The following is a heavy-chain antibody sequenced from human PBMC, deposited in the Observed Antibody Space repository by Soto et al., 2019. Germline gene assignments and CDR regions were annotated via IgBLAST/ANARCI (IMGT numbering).Heavy chain of an antibody. D-gene: IGHD6-13*01. CDR1: GYSFTSYW. Sequence: GESLKISCKGSGYSFTSYWIGWVRQTPEKGLEWMGIIYPGDSDTRYSPSFQGQVTISVDKTISTAYVQWSSLKASDTAMYYCARHGIAAAHWGWFDPWGQGTLVTVSS. J-gene: IGHJ5*02. CDR2: IYPGDSDT. CDR3: ARHGIAAAHWGWFDP. V-gene: IGHV5-51*01.